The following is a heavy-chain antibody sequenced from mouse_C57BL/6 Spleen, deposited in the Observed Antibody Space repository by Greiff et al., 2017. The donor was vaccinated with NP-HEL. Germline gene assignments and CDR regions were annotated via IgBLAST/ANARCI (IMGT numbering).Heavy chain of an antibody. CDR1: GYTFTSYW. V-gene: IGHV1-55*01. CDR2: IYPGSGST. CDR3: ARADGYYRSFDY. D-gene: IGHD2-3*01. Sequence: LKQPGAELVKPGASVKMSCKASGYTFTSYWITWVKQRPGQGLEWIGDIYPGSGSTNYNEKFKSKATLTVDTSSSTAYMQLSSLTSEDSAVYYCARADGYYRSFDYWGQGTTLTVSS. J-gene: IGHJ2*01.